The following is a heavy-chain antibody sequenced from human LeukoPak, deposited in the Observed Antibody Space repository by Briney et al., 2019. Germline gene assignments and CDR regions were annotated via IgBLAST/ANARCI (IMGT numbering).Heavy chain of an antibody. Sequence: GGSLRLSCAASGFTFSSYWMSWVRQAPGKGLEWVANINQVGSEKYYVDSVKGRFTISRDNAKNSLYLQMNSLRAEDTAVYYCARDWTAMVTGYYYGMDVWGQGTTVTVSS. D-gene: IGHD5-18*01. J-gene: IGHJ6*02. CDR3: ARDWTAMVTGYYYGMDV. V-gene: IGHV3-7*01. CDR1: GFTFSSYW. CDR2: INQVGSEK.